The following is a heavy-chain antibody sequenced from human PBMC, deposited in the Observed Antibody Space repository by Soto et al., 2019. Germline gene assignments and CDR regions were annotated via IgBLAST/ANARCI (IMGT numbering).Heavy chain of an antibody. Sequence: QVQLVESGGGVVQPGGSLRLSCAASGFIFSGYAMHWVRQAPGKGLEWVAVISYDGNTQYYADSVKGRFTVSRVNSNNILYVEMNNLRDEDTAMYYCAKETNAYEINFWGQGTLVTVSP. J-gene: IGHJ4*02. CDR2: ISYDGNTQ. D-gene: IGHD3-9*01. V-gene: IGHV3-30-3*01. CDR3: AKETNAYEINF. CDR1: GFIFSGYA.